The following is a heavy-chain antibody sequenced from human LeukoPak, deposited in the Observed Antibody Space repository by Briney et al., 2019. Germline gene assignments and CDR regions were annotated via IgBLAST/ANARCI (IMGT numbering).Heavy chain of an antibody. D-gene: IGHD3-22*01. CDR3: ARVTYYYARHFDY. Sequence: PETLSLTCTVSGGSIIRGTYYWNWIRQPPGKGLEWHGYVYYSGTTNYNPSRKSRVTIPLATPKNQFILKLSSLAAAATPVNYCARVTYYYARHFDYWGQGTLVTVSS. J-gene: IGHJ4*02. CDR1: GGSIIRGTYY. V-gene: IGHV4-61*01. CDR2: VYYSGTT.